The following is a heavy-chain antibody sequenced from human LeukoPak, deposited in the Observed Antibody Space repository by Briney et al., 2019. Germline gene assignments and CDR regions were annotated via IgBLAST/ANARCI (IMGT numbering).Heavy chain of an antibody. D-gene: IGHD3-10*01. CDR2: INPNSGGT. Sequence: GESLKISCKGSGYSFTSYWIGWVRQAPGQGLEWMGWINPNSGGTNYAQKFQGRVTMTRDTSISTAYMELSRLRSDDTAVYYCARGYAQKYYYGSGSYLQSIYYFDYWGQGTLVTVSS. V-gene: IGHV1-2*02. CDR1: GYSFTSYW. J-gene: IGHJ4*02. CDR3: ARGYAQKYYYGSGSYLQSIYYFDY.